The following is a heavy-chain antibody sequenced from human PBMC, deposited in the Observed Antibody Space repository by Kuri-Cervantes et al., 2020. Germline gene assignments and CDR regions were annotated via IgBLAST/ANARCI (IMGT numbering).Heavy chain of an antibody. CDR1: GFTFSNYW. J-gene: IGHJ5*02. CDR3: VRCDGGRCFDP. Sequence: GGSLRLSCAASGFTFSNYWMSWVRQAPGKGLEWVANIKQDGSEKYYVDSVRGRFTVSRDNANNSLYLQMSSLRVEDTAVYYCVRCDGGRCFDPWGQGTLVTVSS. CDR2: IKQDGSEK. V-gene: IGHV3-7*01. D-gene: IGHD5-24*01.